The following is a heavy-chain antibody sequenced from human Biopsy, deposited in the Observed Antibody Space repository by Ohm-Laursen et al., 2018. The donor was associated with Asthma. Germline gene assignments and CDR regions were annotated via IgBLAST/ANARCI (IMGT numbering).Heavy chain of an antibody. CDR3: PKDVFPGWEVRRGPDY. CDR2: ISFDGSNK. CDR1: GFTFSNYG. J-gene: IGHJ4*02. Sequence: RSLRLSCAASGFTFSNYGMHWVRQAPGKGLDWVAVISFDGSNKNYTDSVKGRSTISRDNSKNTLYLQMNSLRGEGTAVYYCPKDVFPGWEVRRGPDYWGQGTLVTVSA. D-gene: IGHD1-26*01. V-gene: IGHV3-30*18.